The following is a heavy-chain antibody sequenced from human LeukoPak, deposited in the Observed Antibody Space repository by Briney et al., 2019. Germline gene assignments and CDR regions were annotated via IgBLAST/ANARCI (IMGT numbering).Heavy chain of an antibody. V-gene: IGHV1-8*03. CDR1: GYTFTNYD. J-gene: IGHJ5*02. CDR3: ARGRIAFT. CDR2: INPNNGNT. D-gene: IGHD1-14*01. Sequence: ASVKVSCKASGYTFTNYDVNSVRQAAGQGLEWMGYINPNNGNTDYAQKFQGRITITRNTSISTAYMELSSLRSEDTAMYYCARGRIAFTWGQGTLVTVSS.